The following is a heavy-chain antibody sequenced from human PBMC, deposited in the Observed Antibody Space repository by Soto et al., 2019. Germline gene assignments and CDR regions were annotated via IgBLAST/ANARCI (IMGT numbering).Heavy chain of an antibody. V-gene: IGHV3-23*01. D-gene: IGHD4-17*01. J-gene: IGHJ4*02. CDR2: ISGSGGST. CDR3: AKVLDYGDYPMPDFDY. CDR1: GFTFSSYA. Sequence: GGSLRLSCAASGFTFSSYAMSWVRQAPGKGLEWVSAISGSGGSTYYADSVKGRFTISRDNSKNTLYLQMNSLRAEDTAVYYCAKVLDYGDYPMPDFDYWGQGTLVTVSS.